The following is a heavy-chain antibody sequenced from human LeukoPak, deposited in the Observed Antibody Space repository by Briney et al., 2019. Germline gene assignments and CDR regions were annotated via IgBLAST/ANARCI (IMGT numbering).Heavy chain of an antibody. Sequence: SETLSLTCTVSGGSISSYYWSWTRQPPGKGLEWIGYIYYSGSTNYNPSLKSRVTISLDTSQNQFSLKLSSVTAADTAVYYCARGGPYYYDSSGYYWGQGTLVTVSS. J-gene: IGHJ4*02. CDR2: IYYSGST. V-gene: IGHV4-59*01. CDR1: GGSISSYY. CDR3: ARGGPYYYDSSGYY. D-gene: IGHD3-22*01.